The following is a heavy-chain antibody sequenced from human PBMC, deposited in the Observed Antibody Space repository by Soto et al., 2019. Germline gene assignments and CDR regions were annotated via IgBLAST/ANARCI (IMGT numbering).Heavy chain of an antibody. Sequence: ASVKVSCKASGYTFTGYYMHWVRQAPGQGLEWMGWINPNSGGTNYAQKFQGRVTMTRDTSIGTAYMELSRLRSDDTAVYYCARGRSIVGATTWGYSYGMDVWGQGTTVTVSS. V-gene: IGHV1-2*02. CDR1: GYTFTGYY. D-gene: IGHD1-26*01. J-gene: IGHJ6*02. CDR2: INPNSGGT. CDR3: ARGRSIVGATTWGYSYGMDV.